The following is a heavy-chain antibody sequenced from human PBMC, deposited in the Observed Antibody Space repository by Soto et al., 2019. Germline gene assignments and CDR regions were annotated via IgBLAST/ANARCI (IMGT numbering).Heavy chain of an antibody. V-gene: IGHV4-59*01. D-gene: IGHD6-13*01. CDR3: ASVRGTAGTRYFDY. Sequence: SETLSLTCTVSGGSMIAYYWNWMRQPPGKGLQWIGYTYYSGSTTYNPSLKSRVTISVDSSKNQFSLKLDSVTPADTAAYYSASVRGTAGTRYFDYWGPGTLVTVS. J-gene: IGHJ4*01. CDR1: GGSMIAYY. CDR2: TYYSGST.